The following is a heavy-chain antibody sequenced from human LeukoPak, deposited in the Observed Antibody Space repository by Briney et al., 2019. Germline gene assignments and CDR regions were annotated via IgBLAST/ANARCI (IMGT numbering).Heavy chain of an antibody. J-gene: IGHJ6*03. Sequence: WASVKVSCKASGYTFTGYYMHWVRQAPGQGLEWMGWINPNSGGTNYAQKFQGRVTMTRDTSISTAYMELSRLRSDDTAVYYCARDFGMGGSWYDGSYYMDVWGKGTTVTVSS. D-gene: IGHD6-13*01. V-gene: IGHV1-2*02. CDR1: GYTFTGYY. CDR3: ARDFGMGGSWYDGSYYMDV. CDR2: INPNSGGT.